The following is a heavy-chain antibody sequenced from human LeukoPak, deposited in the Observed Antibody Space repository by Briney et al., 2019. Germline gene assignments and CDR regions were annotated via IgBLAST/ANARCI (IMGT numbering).Heavy chain of an antibody. CDR3: STLTSRGLSDS. J-gene: IGHJ4*02. Sequence: GGSLRLSCAASRFTFNSYAMSWVRQAPGKGLEWVGRIKSKADGETIDYAAPVKGRFTFSRGDSKNMLYLQMNSLKSEDTAVYYCSTLTSRGLSDSWGQGTLVTVSS. CDR1: RFTFNSYA. CDR2: IKSKADGETI. V-gene: IGHV3-15*01. D-gene: IGHD1-20*01.